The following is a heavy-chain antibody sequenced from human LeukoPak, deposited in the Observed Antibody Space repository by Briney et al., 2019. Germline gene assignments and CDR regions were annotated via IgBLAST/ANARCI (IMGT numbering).Heavy chain of an antibody. V-gene: IGHV3-7*01. Sequence: GGSLRLSCAASGFTFSGYWMSWVRQAPGKGLEWVANIKQGGSEKYYVDSVKGRFTISRDNAKNSLYLQMNSLRAEDTAVYYCARARGVAAPGDYWGQGTLVTVSS. J-gene: IGHJ4*02. CDR3: ARARGVAAPGDY. CDR2: IKQGGSEK. D-gene: IGHD6-19*01. CDR1: GFTFSGYW.